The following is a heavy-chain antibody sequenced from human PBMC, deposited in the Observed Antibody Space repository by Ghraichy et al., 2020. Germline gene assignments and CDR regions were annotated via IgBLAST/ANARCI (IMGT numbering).Heavy chain of an antibody. D-gene: IGHD3-10*01. J-gene: IGHJ6*02. V-gene: IGHV3-7*03. Sequence: GGSLRLSCAASGFTFATYWMNWVRQAPGKGLEWVANVNQDGSEKNYVDSVKGRFTISRDNTKNSHYLQMNSLGDDDPAVYYCGREVGESLLGVDVWGQGTTVLVSS. CDR3: GREVGESLLGVDV. CDR2: VNQDGSEK. CDR1: GFTFATYW.